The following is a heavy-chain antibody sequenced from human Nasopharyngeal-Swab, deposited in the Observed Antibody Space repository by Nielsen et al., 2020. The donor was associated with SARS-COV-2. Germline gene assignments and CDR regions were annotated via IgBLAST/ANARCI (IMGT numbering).Heavy chain of an antibody. D-gene: IGHD3-10*01. V-gene: IGHV3-30*18. CDR1: GFTFSNYG. CDR2: ISYDGSNK. J-gene: IGHJ4*02. Sequence: GGALRLSCVASGFTFSNYGMQRVRKDPGKGLEWVAIISYDGSNKYHADSVKGRFTISKDNSKNTLYLQMSSLRADDTAVYYCAKERFYSGSGKYPRDFDYWGQGTLVTVSS. CDR3: AKERFYSGSGKYPRDFDY.